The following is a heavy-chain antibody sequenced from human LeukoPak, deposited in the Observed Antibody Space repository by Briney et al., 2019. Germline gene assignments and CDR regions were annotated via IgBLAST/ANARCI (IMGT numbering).Heavy chain of an antibody. J-gene: IGHJ6*03. CDR1: GFTFSDYY. CDR3: ARAAHPNYYDISGPPIYNYMDV. V-gene: IGHV3-11*01. CDR2: ISRGGNNI. D-gene: IGHD3-22*01. Sequence: PGGSLRLSCAASGFTFSDYYMTWIRQAPGKGLEWVSYISRGGNNIYYSDYVKGRFTISRDNARNSLYLQMRGLRADDTAIYYCARAAHPNYYDISGPPIYNYMDVWGKGTSVTISS.